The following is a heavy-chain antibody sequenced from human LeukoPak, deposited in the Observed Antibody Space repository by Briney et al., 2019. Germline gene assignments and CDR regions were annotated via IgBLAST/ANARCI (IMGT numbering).Heavy chain of an antibody. Sequence: SDTQSISCTVSAGSRSSGDYYWICIRQPPGNGLEWVGCIYCSGSAYYNESLKSRDTISVDTSKNTLALKLSSVTAADTVVYYCARVARGSGWFYFDYWGQGTLVTVSS. D-gene: IGHD6-19*01. V-gene: IGHV4-30-4*02. CDR2: IYCSGSA. CDR3: ARVARGSGWFYFDY. CDR1: AGSRSSGDYY. J-gene: IGHJ4*02.